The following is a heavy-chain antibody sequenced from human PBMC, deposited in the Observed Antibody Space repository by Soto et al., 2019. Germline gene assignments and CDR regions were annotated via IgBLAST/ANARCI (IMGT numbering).Heavy chain of an antibody. CDR3: ARARSIAARPLAIDP. D-gene: IGHD6-6*01. CDR2: INPSGGST. CDR1: GYTFTSYY. Sequence: ASVKVSCKASGYTFTSYYIHWVRQAPGQGLEWMGIINPSGGSTSYAQKFQGRVTMTRDTSTSTVYMELSSLRSEDTAVYYCARARSIAARPLAIDPWGQGTLVTVSS. V-gene: IGHV1-46*01. J-gene: IGHJ5*02.